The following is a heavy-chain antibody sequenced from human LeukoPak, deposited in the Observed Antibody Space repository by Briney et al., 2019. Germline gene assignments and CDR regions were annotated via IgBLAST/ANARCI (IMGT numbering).Heavy chain of an antibody. CDR3: ATGRDYGSGIEDV. CDR1: GFTFSSYG. D-gene: IGHD3-10*01. Sequence: GRSLRLSCAASGFTFSSYGMHWVRQAPGKGLEWVAVIWYDGSNKYYADSVKGRFTISRDNSKNTLYLQMNSRRAEDTAVYYCATGRDYGSGIEDVWGQGTTVTVSS. CDR2: IWYDGSNK. J-gene: IGHJ6*02. V-gene: IGHV3-33*01.